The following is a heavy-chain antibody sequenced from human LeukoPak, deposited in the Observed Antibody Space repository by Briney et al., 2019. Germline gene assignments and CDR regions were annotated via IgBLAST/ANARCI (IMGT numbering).Heavy chain of an antibody. V-gene: IGHV1-2*06. D-gene: IGHD6-13*01. J-gene: IGHJ5*02. CDR2: INPNSGGT. CDR1: GGTFSSYA. Sequence: ASVKVSCKASGGTFSSYAISWVRQAPGQGLEWMGRINPNSGGTNYAQKFQGRVTMTRDTSISTAYMELSRLRSDDTAVYYCARLSSSWRGYNWFDPWGQGTLVTVSS. CDR3: ARLSSSWRGYNWFDP.